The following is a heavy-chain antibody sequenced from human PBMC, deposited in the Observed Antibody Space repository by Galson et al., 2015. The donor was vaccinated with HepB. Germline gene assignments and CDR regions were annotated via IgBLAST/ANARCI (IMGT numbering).Heavy chain of an antibody. CDR3: AKDFGGVAVAGTEYFVDY. Sequence: SLRLSCAASGFSFSSYAMNWVRQAPGKGLEWVSGITVRGGSTHYADSVKGRFTISRDNSKNTLYLEMNSLRAEDTAVYYCAKDFGGVAVAGTEYFVDYWGQGTLVSVSS. CDR1: GFSFSSYA. D-gene: IGHD6-19*01. V-gene: IGHV3-23*01. CDR2: ITVRGGST. J-gene: IGHJ4*02.